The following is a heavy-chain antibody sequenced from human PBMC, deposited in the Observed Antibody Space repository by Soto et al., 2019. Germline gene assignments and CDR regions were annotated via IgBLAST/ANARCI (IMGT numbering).Heavy chain of an antibody. CDR1: GRSMSGYN. CDR2: IGPTGDT. V-gene: IGHV4-34*02. CDR3: ARNGVGFRFDI. Sequence: QVQQQQWGARLLKPSETLSLTCAEYGRSMSGYNWSWLRRSPVRGLEWIGEIGPTGDTNYGPSFMSRVTVSVDTSKYDLTPRLIQVSAADTATYLCARNGVGFRFDIWGLGTMVSVSS. J-gene: IGHJ3*02. D-gene: IGHD3-10*01.